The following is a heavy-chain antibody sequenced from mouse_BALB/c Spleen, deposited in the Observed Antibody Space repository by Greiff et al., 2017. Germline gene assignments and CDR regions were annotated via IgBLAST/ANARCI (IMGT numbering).Heavy chain of an antibody. CDR2: ISSGGSYT. Sequence: EVKVVESGGGLVKPGGSLKLSCAASGFTFSSYTMSWVRQTPEKRLEWVATISSGGSYTYYPDSVKGRFTISRDNAKNTLYLQMSSLKSEDTAMYYCTRDLRASDYWGQGTTLTVSS. J-gene: IGHJ2*01. CDR3: TRDLRASDY. V-gene: IGHV5-6-4*01. D-gene: IGHD3-2*02. CDR1: GFTFSSYT.